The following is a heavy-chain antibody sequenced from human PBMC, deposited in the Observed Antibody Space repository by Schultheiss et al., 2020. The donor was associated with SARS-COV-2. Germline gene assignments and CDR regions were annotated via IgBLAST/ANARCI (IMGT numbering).Heavy chain of an antibody. Sequence: SETLSLTCTVSGGSISSGGYYWSWIRQHPGKGLEWIGYIYYSGSTYYNPSLKSRVTISVDTSKNQFSLKLSSVTAADTAVYYCARGKLVLERPHLYYYYGMDVWGQGTTVTVSS. D-gene: IGHD1-1*01. CDR1: GGSISSGGYY. CDR2: IYYSGST. J-gene: IGHJ6*02. CDR3: ARGKLVLERPHLYYYYGMDV. V-gene: IGHV4-31*03.